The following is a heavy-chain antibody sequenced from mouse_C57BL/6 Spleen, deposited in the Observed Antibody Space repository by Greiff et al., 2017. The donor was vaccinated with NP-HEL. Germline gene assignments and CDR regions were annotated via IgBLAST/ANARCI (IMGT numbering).Heavy chain of an antibody. D-gene: IGHD2-1*01. CDR3: ARSVYYGNCYAMDY. CDR1: GYAFSSSW. V-gene: IGHV1-82*01. CDR2: IYPGDGDT. Sequence: QVQLKESGPELVKPGASVKISCKASGYAFSSSWMNWVKQRPGKGLEWIGRIYPGDGDTNYNGKFKGKATLTADKSSRTAYMQLSSLTSEDSAVYFCARSVYYGNCYAMDYWGQGTSVTVSS. J-gene: IGHJ4*01.